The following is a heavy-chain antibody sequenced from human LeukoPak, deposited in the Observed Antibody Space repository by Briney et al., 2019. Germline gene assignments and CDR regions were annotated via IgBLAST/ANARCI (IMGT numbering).Heavy chain of an antibody. Sequence: SETLSLTCAVYGGSFSGYYWSWIRQPPGKGLEWIGEINHSGSTNYNPSLKSRVTISVDTSKNQFSLKLSAVTAADTAVYYCARTSPIWFGEIWGQGTLVTVSS. D-gene: IGHD3-10*01. CDR1: GGSFSGYY. CDR2: INHSGST. CDR3: ARTSPIWFGEI. J-gene: IGHJ4*02. V-gene: IGHV4-34*01.